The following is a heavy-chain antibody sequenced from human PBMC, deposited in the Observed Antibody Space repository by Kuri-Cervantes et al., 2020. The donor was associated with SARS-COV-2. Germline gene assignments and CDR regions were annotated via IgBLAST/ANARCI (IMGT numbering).Heavy chain of an antibody. CDR3: ARDGGWLNWYCYI. D-gene: IGHD6-19*01. Sequence: ASVKVSRKASGYTLTSYGISWVRHPPGQGLEWMGCISAYNGNTNYAQKLQDRVTMTTDTSTSTAYMELRSLTSDDTAVYYCARDGGWLNWYCYIWVLGTLVTVSS. CDR1: GYTLTSYG. CDR2: ISAYNGNT. J-gene: IGHJ2*01. V-gene: IGHV1-18*01.